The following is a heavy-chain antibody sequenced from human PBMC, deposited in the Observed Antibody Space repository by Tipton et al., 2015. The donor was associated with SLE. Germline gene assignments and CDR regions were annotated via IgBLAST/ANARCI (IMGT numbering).Heavy chain of an antibody. CDR1: GGSISSGGYS. J-gene: IGHJ3*02. V-gene: IGHV4-61*02. CDR3: ARELDTFDI. Sequence: TLSLTCTVSGGSISSGGYSRNWIRQPAGKGLEWIGRFYSGFTTYNPSLNSRATMSVDTSKNQFSLKLISVTAADTAVYYCARELDTFDIWGQGTMVTVSS. CDR2: FYSGFT.